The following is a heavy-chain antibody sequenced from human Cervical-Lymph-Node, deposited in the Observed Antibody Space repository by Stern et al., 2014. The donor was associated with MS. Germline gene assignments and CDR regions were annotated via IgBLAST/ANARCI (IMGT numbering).Heavy chain of an antibody. Sequence: QVQLQESCPGLVKPSQTLSLTCTVSGGSITSGDYYWSWIRQPPGKGLEWIGYIFYTGSTYYNPSLKSRLTISGDTSKNQFALNLSSLTAADTAVYYCARDRSYYFFDYWGQGTLVTVSS. CDR3: ARDRSYYFFDY. D-gene: IGHD3-10*01. CDR2: IFYTGST. J-gene: IGHJ4*02. V-gene: IGHV4-30-4*01. CDR1: GGSITSGDYY.